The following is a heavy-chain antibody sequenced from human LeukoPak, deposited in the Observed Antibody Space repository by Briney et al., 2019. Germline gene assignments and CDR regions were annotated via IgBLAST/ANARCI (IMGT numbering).Heavy chain of an antibody. CDR3: ARAYYDILTGYYPFDY. Sequence: GGSLRLSCAASGFTFSSYEMNWVRQAPGKGLEWVSYISSSGSTIYYADSVKGRFTISRDNAKNSLYLQMNSLRAEDTAVYYCARAYYDILTGYYPFDYWSQGTLVTVSS. CDR1: GFTFSSYE. J-gene: IGHJ4*02. V-gene: IGHV3-48*03. D-gene: IGHD3-9*01. CDR2: ISSSGSTI.